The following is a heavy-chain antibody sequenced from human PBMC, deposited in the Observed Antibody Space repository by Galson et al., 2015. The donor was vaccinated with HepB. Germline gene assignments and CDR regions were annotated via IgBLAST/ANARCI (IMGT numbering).Heavy chain of an antibody. CDR1: GFTVSSNY. V-gene: IGHV3-53*01. CDR2: IYSGGST. CDR3: ARKYETMYRGAFDI. Sequence: SLRLSCAASGFTVSSNYMSWVRQAPGKGLEWVSLIYSGGSTYYADSVKGRFTISRDNSKNTLYLQMNSLRAEDTAVYYCARKYETMYRGAFDIWGQGTMVTVSS. J-gene: IGHJ3*02. D-gene: IGHD3-10*01.